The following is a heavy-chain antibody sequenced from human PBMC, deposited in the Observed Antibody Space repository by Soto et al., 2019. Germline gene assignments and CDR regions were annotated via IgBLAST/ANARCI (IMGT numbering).Heavy chain of an antibody. CDR3: AGPPELTRIYYYYGMDA. CDR1: GGTFSSYA. Sequence: ASVKVSCKTSGGTFSSYAISWVRQAPGQGLEWMGGIIPIFGTANYAQKFQGRVTITADESTSTAYMELSSLRSEDTAVYYCAGPPELTRIYYYYGMDAWGQGTTVTVSS. J-gene: IGHJ6*02. V-gene: IGHV1-69*13. D-gene: IGHD1-7*01. CDR2: IIPIFGTA.